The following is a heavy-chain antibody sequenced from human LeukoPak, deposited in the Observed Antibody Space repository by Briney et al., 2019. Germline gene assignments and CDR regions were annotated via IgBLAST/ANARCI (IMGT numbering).Heavy chain of an antibody. CDR2: IIPIFGTA. Sequence: ASVKVSCKASGGTFSIYAISWVRQAPGQGLEWMGGIIPIFGTANYAQKFQGRVTITADESTSTAYMELSSLRSEDRAVYYCAAVLTGYRDHFDYWGQGTLVTVSS. CDR1: GGTFSIYA. J-gene: IGHJ4*02. D-gene: IGHD3-9*01. V-gene: IGHV1-69*01. CDR3: AAVLTGYRDHFDY.